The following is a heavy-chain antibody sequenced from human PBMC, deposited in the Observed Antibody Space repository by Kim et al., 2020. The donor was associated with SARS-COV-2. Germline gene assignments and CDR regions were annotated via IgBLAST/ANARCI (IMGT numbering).Heavy chain of an antibody. D-gene: IGHD2-2*01. Sequence: VKGRFTISRDNAKTTVYLQMNSLRGDDTAVYYCAKFSHVYELAYMGNWLDAWGQGTLVTVSS. CDR3: AKFSHVYELAYMGNWLDA. J-gene: IGHJ5*01. V-gene: IGHV3-11*01.